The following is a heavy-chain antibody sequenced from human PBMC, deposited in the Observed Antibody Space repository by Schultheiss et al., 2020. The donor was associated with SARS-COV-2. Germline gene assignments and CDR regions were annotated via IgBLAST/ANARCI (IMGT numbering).Heavy chain of an antibody. CDR2: IWYDGSNK. V-gene: IGHV3-33*01. J-gene: IGHJ4*02. CDR1: GFTFSSYG. CDR3: ARAADHYYFDY. D-gene: IGHD1-14*01. Sequence: GGSLRLSCAASGFTFSSYGMHWVRQAPGKGLEWVAVIWYDGSNKYYADSVKGRFTISRDNSKNTLYLQMNSLRAEDTAVYYCARAADHYYFDYWGQGTLVTVSS.